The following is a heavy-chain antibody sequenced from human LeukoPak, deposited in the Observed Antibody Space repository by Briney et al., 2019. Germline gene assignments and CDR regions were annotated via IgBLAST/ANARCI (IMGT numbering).Heavy chain of an antibody. J-gene: IGHJ3*01. CDR2: IKHDGSEE. CDR1: GFTLSDYC. D-gene: IGHD4-11*01. CDR3: SSLGEYCNSGASTN. Sequence: PGGFLRLSCAASGFTLSDYCMSWVRQAPGKGLDWVGSIKHDGSEEKYVDSVKGRFTISRDNARDLLYPQMSSLRVEDTAVYLYSSLGEYCNSGASTNWCQGASVTVSS. V-gene: IGHV3-7*01.